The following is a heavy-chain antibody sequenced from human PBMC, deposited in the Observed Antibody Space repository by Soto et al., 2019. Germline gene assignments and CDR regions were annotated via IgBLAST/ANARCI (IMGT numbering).Heavy chain of an antibody. J-gene: IGHJ4*02. Sequence: GGSLRLSCSASGFTFSSHWMCWIRQVPGRGLEWVANMKPDGSGKYYVDSVKGRFAISRDNAKNSLYLLVTSLRAEDTAVYYCARDSTAAGAWYWGRGTLVTVPS. V-gene: IGHV3-7*03. D-gene: IGHD6-13*01. CDR3: ARDSTAAGAWY. CDR1: GFTFSSHW. CDR2: MKPDGSGK.